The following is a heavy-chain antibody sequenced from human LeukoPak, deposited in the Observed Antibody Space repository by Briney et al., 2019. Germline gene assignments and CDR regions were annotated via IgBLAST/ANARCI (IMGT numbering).Heavy chain of an antibody. CDR2: ISSSGSTI. CDR1: GFTFSDYY. Sequence: GGSLRLSCAASGFTFSDYYMSWIRQAPGKGLEWVSYISSSGSTIYYADSVKGRFTISRDNSKNTLYLQMNSLRAEDTAVYYCARAETTVIGSNWFDPWGQGTLVTVSS. CDR3: ARAETTVIGSNWFDP. D-gene: IGHD4-11*01. V-gene: IGHV3-11*04. J-gene: IGHJ5*02.